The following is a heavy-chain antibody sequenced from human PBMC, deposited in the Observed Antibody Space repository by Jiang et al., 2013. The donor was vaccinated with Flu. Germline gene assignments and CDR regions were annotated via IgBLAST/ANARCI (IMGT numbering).Heavy chain of an antibody. CDR2: ISSSSSYI. V-gene: IGHV3-21*01. CDR1: GFTFSSYS. CDR3: ARVVAYYDFWSGYYTTYYYYYMDV. Sequence: EVQLLESGGGLVKPGGSLRLSCAASGFTFSSYSMNWVRQAPGKGLEWVSSISSSSSYIYYADSVKGRFTISRDNAKNSLYLQMNSLRAEDTAVYYCARVVAYYDFWSGYYTTYYYYYMDVWGKGTTVTVSS. D-gene: IGHD3-3*01. J-gene: IGHJ6*03.